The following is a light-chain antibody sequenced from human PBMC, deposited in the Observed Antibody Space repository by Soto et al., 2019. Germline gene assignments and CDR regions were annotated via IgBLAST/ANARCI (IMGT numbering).Light chain of an antibody. CDR3: QQDNSYPLT. J-gene: IGKJ4*01. V-gene: IGKV1-5*03. Sequence: DIQMTQSPSTLSASVGDRVTITCRASQSISSWLAWYQQKPGKAPKLLIYKASSLDSGGPSRFSGSGPGTASTLTISSLQPEDFANDDGQQDNSYPLTFGGGTKVEIK. CDR2: KAS. CDR1: QSISSW.